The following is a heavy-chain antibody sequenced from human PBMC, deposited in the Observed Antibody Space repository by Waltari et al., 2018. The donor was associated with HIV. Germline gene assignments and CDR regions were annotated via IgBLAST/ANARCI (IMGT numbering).Heavy chain of an antibody. Sequence: EVQLLESGGGFVQPGGSLRLSCAASGFSFSTYAMSWVRQAPGKGLGWVSAISGSGDNTYYADSVKGRFTISRDNSKNTLYLQMSSLRAKDTAVYYCAKGKTGDFWGQGTLVTVSS. CDR3: AKGKTGDF. V-gene: IGHV3-23*01. J-gene: IGHJ4*02. CDR1: GFSFSTYA. CDR2: ISGSGDNT.